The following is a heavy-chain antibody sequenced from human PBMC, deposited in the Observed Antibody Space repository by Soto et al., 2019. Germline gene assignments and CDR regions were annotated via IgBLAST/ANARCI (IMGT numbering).Heavy chain of an antibody. V-gene: IGHV2-5*02. CDR3: AYLPCSGGSCYWFSFSGMDV. CDR2: IYWDDDK. CDR1: GFSLSTSGVG. Sequence: QITLKESGPTLVKPTQTLTLTCTFSGFSLSTSGVGVAWIRQPPGKALEWLALIYWDDDKSYRPSLESRLTITKDTSKIPVVLTMTNMDSLDTATYYCAYLPCSGGSCYWFSFSGMDVWGKGTAVTVSS. J-gene: IGHJ6*04. D-gene: IGHD2-15*01.